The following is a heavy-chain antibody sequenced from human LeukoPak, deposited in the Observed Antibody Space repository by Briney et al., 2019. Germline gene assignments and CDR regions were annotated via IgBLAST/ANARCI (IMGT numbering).Heavy chain of an antibody. J-gene: IGHJ6*03. Sequence: GGSLGLSCAASGFTFSSYSMNWVRQAPGKGLEWVSSISSSSSYIYYADSVKGRFTISRDNAKNSLYLQMNSLRAEDTAVYYCARDPSRIYYYYYMDVWGKGTTVTVSS. CDR3: ARDPSRIYYYYYMDV. D-gene: IGHD2-15*01. V-gene: IGHV3-21*01. CDR1: GFTFSSYS. CDR2: ISSSSSYI.